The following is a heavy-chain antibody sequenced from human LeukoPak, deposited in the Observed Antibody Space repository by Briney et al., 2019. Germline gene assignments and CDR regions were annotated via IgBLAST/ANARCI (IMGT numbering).Heavy chain of an antibody. CDR3: ARETDYGYSSGWYTYYFDY. V-gene: IGHV3-7*03. D-gene: IGHD6-19*01. Sequence: GGSLRLSCAASGFAFSSYWMSWVRQAPGKGLEGVANINQDGSEKYYVDSVKGRFTISRDNAKNSLYLQMNSLRAEDTAVYYCARETDYGYSSGWYTYYFDYWGQGTLVTVSS. CDR2: INQDGSEK. CDR1: GFAFSSYW. J-gene: IGHJ4*02.